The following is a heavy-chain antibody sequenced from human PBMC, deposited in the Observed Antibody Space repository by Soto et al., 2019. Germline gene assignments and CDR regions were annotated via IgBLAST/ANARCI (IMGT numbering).Heavy chain of an antibody. J-gene: IGHJ4*02. CDR3: ASPPTSSGYTFDY. Sequence: SVKVSCKASGGTFSSYAISWVRQAPGQGLEWMGGIIPIFGTANYAQKFQGRVTITADKSTSTAYMELSSLRSEDTAVYYCASPPTSSGYTFDYWGQGTLVTVSS. D-gene: IGHD3-22*01. CDR1: GGTFSSYA. V-gene: IGHV1-69*06. CDR2: IIPIFGTA.